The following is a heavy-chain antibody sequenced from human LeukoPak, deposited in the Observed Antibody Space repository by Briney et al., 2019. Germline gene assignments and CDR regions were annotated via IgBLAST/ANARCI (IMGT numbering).Heavy chain of an antibody. CDR2: ITSKTGGGTT. CDR1: GFTFRNAW. D-gene: IGHD3-22*01. CDR3: TTERGYYDSSGYYYFDY. Sequence: PGGPLRLSCTASGFTFRNAWKIWVPHAPGKGREGVGRITSKTGGGTTDYAATMKGRFTISRDDSKNTLYLQMNSLKTEDTAVYYCTTERGYYDSSGYYYFDYWGQGTLVTVSS. J-gene: IGHJ4*02. V-gene: IGHV3-15*01.